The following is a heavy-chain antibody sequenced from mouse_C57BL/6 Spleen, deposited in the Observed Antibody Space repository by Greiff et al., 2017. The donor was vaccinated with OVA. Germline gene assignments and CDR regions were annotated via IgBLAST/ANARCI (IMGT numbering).Heavy chain of an antibody. V-gene: IGHV1-22*01. CDR1: GYTFTDYN. D-gene: IGHD2-2*01. CDR3: ASGWLRRVFAY. J-gene: IGHJ3*01. Sequence: EVQLQQSGPELVKPGASVKMSCKASGYTFTDYNMHWVKQSHGKSLEWIGYINPNNGGTSYNQKFKGKATLTVNKSSSTAYMELRSLTSEDSAVYYCASGWLRRVFAYWGQGTLVTVSA. CDR2: INPNNGGT.